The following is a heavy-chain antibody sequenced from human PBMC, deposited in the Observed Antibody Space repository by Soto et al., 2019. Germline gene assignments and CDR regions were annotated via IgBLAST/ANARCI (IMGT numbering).Heavy chain of an antibody. CDR3: ARGAYYYDSSGLSY. CDR1: GFTFSSSS. CDR2: ISGTSDYI. Sequence: PGGSLRLSCATSGFTFSSSSMNWVRQAPGKRLEWVSSISGTSDYIDYADAVKGRFTISRDNAKNSLSLQMNSLRAEDTAVYYCARGAYYYDSSGLSYWGQGTLVTVSS. V-gene: IGHV3-21*01. D-gene: IGHD3-22*01. J-gene: IGHJ4*02.